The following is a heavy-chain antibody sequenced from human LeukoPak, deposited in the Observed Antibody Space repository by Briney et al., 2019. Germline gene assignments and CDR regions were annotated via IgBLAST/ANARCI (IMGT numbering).Heavy chain of an antibody. J-gene: IGHJ4*02. D-gene: IGHD6-6*01. CDR3: AREGSPSTFDY. CDR1: GFTFSSYG. CDR2: ISYDGSNK. V-gene: IGHV3-30*03. Sequence: GGSLRLSCAASGFTFSSYGMHWVRQAPGKGLEWVAVISYDGSNKYYADSVKGRFTISRHNSKNTLYLQMNSLRAEDTAVYYCAREGSPSTFDYWGQGSLVTVSP.